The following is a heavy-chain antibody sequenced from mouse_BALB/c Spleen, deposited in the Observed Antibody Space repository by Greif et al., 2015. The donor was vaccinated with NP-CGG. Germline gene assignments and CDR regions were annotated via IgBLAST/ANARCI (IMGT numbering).Heavy chain of an antibody. CDR3: ARAKLGKSYAMDY. D-gene: IGHD4-1*01. J-gene: IGHJ4*01. Sequence: EVTLVESGGGLVKPGGSLKLSCAASGFTFSSYAMSWVRQSPEKRLEWVAEISSGGSYTYYPDTVTGRFTISRDNAKNTLYLEMSSLRSEDTAMYYCARAKLGKSYAMDYWGQGTSVTVS. CDR2: ISSGGSYT. V-gene: IGHV5-9-4*01. CDR1: GFTFSSYA.